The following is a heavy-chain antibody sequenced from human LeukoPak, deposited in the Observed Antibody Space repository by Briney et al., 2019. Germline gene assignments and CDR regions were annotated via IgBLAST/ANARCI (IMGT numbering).Heavy chain of an antibody. CDR2: IYYSGST. CDR1: GGSISSYY. D-gene: IGHD3-22*01. CDR3: ARAGSSGYSLTGGYYYYYYMDV. J-gene: IGHJ6*03. V-gene: IGHV4-59*01. Sequence: SETLSLTCTVSGGSISSYYWSWIRQPPAKGLEWMGYIYYSGSTNYNPSLKSRVTISVDTSKNQYSLKLSSVTAADTAVYYCARAGSSGYSLTGGYYYYYYMDVWGKGTTVTISS.